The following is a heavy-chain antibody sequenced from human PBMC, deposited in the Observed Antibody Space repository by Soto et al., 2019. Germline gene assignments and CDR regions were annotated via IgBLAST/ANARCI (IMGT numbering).Heavy chain of an antibody. D-gene: IGHD3-3*01. Sequence: ASVKVSCKASGYTFTSYDINWVRQATGQGLEWMGWMNPNSGNTGYAQKFQGRVTMTRNTSISTAYMELSSLRSEDTAVYYCATLTQYYDFWGGSGTPPRYYYHGRYVWGQGSTGAVAS. CDR1: GYTFTSYD. CDR3: ATLTQYYDFWGGSGTPPRYYYHGRYV. V-gene: IGHV1-8*01. CDR2: MNPNSGNT. J-gene: IGHJ6*02.